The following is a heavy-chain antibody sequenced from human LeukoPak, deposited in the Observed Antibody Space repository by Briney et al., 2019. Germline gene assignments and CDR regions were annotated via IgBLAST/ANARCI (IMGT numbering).Heavy chain of an antibody. V-gene: IGHV3-7*01. CDR2: IKQDGSEK. CDR1: GFTFSSYW. Sequence: GGSLRLSCAASGFTFSSYWMSWVRQAPGKGREWVANIKQDGSEKYYVDSVKGRFTISRDNAKNSLYLQMNSLKAEDTAVYYCARDPATTVTTYAYWGQGTLVTVSS. CDR3: ARDPATTVTTYAY. J-gene: IGHJ4*02. D-gene: IGHD4-17*01.